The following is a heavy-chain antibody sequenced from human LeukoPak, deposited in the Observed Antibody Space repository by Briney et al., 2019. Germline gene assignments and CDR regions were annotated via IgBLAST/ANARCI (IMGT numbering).Heavy chain of an antibody. V-gene: IGHV4-59*01. CDR2: ISYSGYT. D-gene: IGHD4-23*01. CDR1: GGSIRSYY. CDR3: ARGRNDNGGMFFDS. J-gene: IGHJ4*02. Sequence: KPWETLSLTCTVSGGSIRSYYWNWIRQAPGKGLEWVGFISYSGYTSYSPSLKSRVAISVDTAKSQFSLRLNSMTAADTAIYYCARGRNDNGGMFFDSWAQGNLVTVSS.